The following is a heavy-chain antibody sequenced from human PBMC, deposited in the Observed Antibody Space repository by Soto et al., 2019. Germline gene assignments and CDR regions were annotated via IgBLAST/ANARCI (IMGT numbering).Heavy chain of an antibody. J-gene: IGHJ6*02. V-gene: IGHV5-10-1*01. CDR2: IDPSDSYT. Sequence: GESLKISCKGSGYSFTSYWISWVRQMPGKGLEWMGRIDPSDSYTNYSPSFQGHVTISADKSISTAYLQWSSLKASDTAMYYCARRAIAAAATAFYYGMDVWGQGTTVTVSS. CDR1: GYSFTSYW. D-gene: IGHD6-13*01. CDR3: ARRAIAAAATAFYYGMDV.